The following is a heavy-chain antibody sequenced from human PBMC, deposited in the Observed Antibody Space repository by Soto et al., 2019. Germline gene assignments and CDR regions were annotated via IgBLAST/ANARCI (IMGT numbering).Heavy chain of an antibody. CDR3: ARGRYGDY. D-gene: IGHD1-1*01. CDR1: GYAFTTYG. CDR2: ISAHNGNT. J-gene: IGHJ4*02. V-gene: IGHV1-18*01. Sequence: QVHLVQSGAEVKKPGASVKVSCKGSGYAFTTYGITWVRQAPGQGREWMGWISAHNGNTNYAQKLQGRVTVTRETSTSTAYMELRSLRSDDTAVYYCARGRYGDYWGQGALVTVSS.